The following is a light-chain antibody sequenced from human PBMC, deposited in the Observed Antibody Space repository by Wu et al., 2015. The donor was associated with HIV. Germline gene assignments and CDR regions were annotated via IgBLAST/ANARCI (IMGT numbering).Light chain of an antibody. CDR2: DAS. Sequence: VVMTQSPATLSVSPGERATLSCRASQSVSSNLAWYQQKPGQPPRLLIYDASTRATGIPARFSGSGSGTEFTLTISSMQSEDFAVYYCQQYNNWPRTFGQGTKVEIK. CDR3: QQYNNWPRT. CDR1: QSVSSN. V-gene: IGKV3-15*01. J-gene: IGKJ1*01.